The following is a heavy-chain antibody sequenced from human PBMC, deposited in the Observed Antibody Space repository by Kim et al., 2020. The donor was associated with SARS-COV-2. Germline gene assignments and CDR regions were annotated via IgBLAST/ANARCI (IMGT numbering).Heavy chain of an antibody. J-gene: IGHJ4*02. D-gene: IGHD2-15*01. CDR2: VYYSGST. V-gene: IGHV4-39*01. CDR3: APSRKLLLDD. CDR1: GGSISRSSFH. Sequence: SETLSLTCTVSGGSISRSSFHWGWIRQPPGKGLEWIGSVYYSGSTYYNPSLQSRVTISVDTSKNQFSLNLTSVTAADTAVYFCAPSRKLLLDDWGQGILVTVSS.